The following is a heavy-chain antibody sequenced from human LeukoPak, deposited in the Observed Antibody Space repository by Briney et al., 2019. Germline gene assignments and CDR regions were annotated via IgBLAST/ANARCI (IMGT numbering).Heavy chain of an antibody. Sequence: GGSLRLSCAASGFTFSSYALSWVRQAPGKGLEWVSAISGSGGSTYYADSVKGRFTISRDNSKNTLYLQMNSLRAEDTAVYYCAKDLTFYYYYGMDVWGQGTTVTVSS. V-gene: IGHV3-23*01. CDR3: AKDLTFYYYYGMDV. J-gene: IGHJ6*02. CDR2: ISGSGGST. CDR1: GFTFSSYA. D-gene: IGHD3-9*01.